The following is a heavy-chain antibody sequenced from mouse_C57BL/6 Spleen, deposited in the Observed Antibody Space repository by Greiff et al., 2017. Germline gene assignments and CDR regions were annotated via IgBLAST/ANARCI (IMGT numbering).Heavy chain of an antibody. J-gene: IGHJ3*01. V-gene: IGHV5-9-1*02. D-gene: IGHD6-1*01. CDR1: GFTFSSYA. Sequence: EVKLMESGAGLVKPGGSLTLSCAASGFTFSSYAMAWVRQTPEKRLEWVAYISSGGDYIYYADTVKGRFTISRDNARNTLYLQMSSLKSEDTAMYCCTKECGVAYWGQGTLVTVSA. CDR3: TKECGVAY. CDR2: ISSGGDYI.